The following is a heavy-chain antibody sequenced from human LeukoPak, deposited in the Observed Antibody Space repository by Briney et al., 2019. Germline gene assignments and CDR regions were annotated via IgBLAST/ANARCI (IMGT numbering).Heavy chain of an antibody. Sequence: GGSLRLSCSASGFTFSAYFMHWVRQAPGKGLEYVSSISSNEYDTYYADPVKGRFTISRGNSKNTLFLQMSSLRAEDTAVYYCVKDLNGTWSFDYWGQGTLVTVSS. CDR1: GFTFSAYF. J-gene: IGHJ4*02. CDR2: ISSNEYDT. CDR3: VKDLNGTWSFDY. D-gene: IGHD2-8*01. V-gene: IGHV3-64D*06.